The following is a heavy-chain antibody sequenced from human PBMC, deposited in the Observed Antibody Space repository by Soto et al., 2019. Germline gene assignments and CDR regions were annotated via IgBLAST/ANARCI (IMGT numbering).Heavy chain of an antibody. D-gene: IGHD6-13*01. Sequence: GESLNSSCNGSGYSFTIYLIGWVRQMPGKGLEWMGIIYPGDSDTRYSPSFQGQVTISADKSISTAYLQWSSLKASDTAMYYCARQLSGYSPFDYWGQGTLVTVSS. J-gene: IGHJ4*02. V-gene: IGHV5-51*01. CDR2: IYPGDSDT. CDR1: GYSFTIYL. CDR3: ARQLSGYSPFDY.